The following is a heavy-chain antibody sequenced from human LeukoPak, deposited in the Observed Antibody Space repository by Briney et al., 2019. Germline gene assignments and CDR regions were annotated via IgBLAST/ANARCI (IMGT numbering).Heavy chain of an antibody. J-gene: IGHJ4*02. V-gene: IGHV3-7*01. D-gene: IGHD2-2*01. CDR2: IKQDGSEK. Sequence: GGSLRLSCAASGFTFSSYWMSCVRQAPGKGLKWVANIKQDGSEKYYVDSVKGRFTISRDNAKNSLYLQMNSLRAEDTAVYYCARVAGYCSSTSCYFGDFDYWGQGTMVTVSS. CDR3: ARVAGYCSSTSCYFGDFDY. CDR1: GFTFSSYW.